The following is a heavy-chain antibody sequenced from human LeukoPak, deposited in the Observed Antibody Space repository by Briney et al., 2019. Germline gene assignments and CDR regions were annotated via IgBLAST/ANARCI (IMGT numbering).Heavy chain of an antibody. CDR1: GFTFSGYS. D-gene: IGHD6-6*01. CDR3: ARDGIEYSSSSYFDY. Sequence: NPGGSLRLSCAASGFTFSGYSMNWVRQAPGKGLEWVSSISSSSSYIYYADSVKGRFTISRDNAKNSLYLQMNSLRAEDTAVYYCARDGIEYSSSSYFDYWGQGTLVTVSS. CDR2: ISSSSSYI. V-gene: IGHV3-21*01. J-gene: IGHJ4*02.